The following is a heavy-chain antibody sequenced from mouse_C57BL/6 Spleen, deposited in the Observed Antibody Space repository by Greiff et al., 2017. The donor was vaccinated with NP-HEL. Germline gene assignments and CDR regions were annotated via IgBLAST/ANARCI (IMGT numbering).Heavy chain of an antibody. CDR3: ARQAIYYGTSYAMDY. CDR2: ISSGSSTI. CDR1: GFTFSDYG. V-gene: IGHV5-17*01. Sequence: EVHLVESGGGLVKPGGSLKLSCAASGFTFSDYGMHWVRQAPEKGLEWVAYISSGSSTIYYADTVKGRFTISRDNAKNTLFLQMTSLRSEDTAMYYCARQAIYYGTSYAMDYWGQGTSVTVSS. J-gene: IGHJ4*01. D-gene: IGHD2-1*01.